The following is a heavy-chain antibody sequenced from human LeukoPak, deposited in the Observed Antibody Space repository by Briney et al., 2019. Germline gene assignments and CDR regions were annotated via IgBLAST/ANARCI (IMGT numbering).Heavy chain of an antibody. Sequence: GGSLRLSCAASGYTFSHYSVNWVRQAPGKGLEWVSSISSTSDYIYYADSVKGRFTISRDNTKSSLYLQMNSLRAADTAVYYCARLSGAGRDYWGQGTLVTVSS. V-gene: IGHV3-21*01. CDR1: GYTFSHYS. J-gene: IGHJ4*02. CDR2: ISSTSDYI. D-gene: IGHD7-27*01. CDR3: ARLSGAGRDY.